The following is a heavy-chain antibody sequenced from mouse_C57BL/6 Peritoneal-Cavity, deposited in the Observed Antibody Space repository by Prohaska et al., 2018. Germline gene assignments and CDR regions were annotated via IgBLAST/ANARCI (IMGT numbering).Heavy chain of an antibody. Sequence: DVQLQESGPGLVKPSQSLSLTCSVTGYSITSGYYWNWIRQFPGNKLEWMGYISYECSHNYNPSLKNRISITRDTSKNQFCLKVKSVTTEDTATYYCARVYGSGGWYFDVWGTGTTVTVSS. CDR2: ISYECSH. V-gene: IGHV3-6*01. CDR3: ARVYGSGGWYFDV. D-gene: IGHD1-1*01. CDR1: GYSITSGYY. J-gene: IGHJ1*03.